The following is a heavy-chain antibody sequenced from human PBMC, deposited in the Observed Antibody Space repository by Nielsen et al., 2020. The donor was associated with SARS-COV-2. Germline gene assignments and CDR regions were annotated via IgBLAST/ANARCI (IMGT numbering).Heavy chain of an antibody. D-gene: IGHD1-1*01. CDR1: GFTFISSG. V-gene: IGHV3-30*18. Sequence: GESLKISCAASGFTFISSGMHWVRQAPGKGLEWVALISKDGSNKQYGDSVKGRFSISRDNSKKTVFLQMNSLRGEDTAIYYCVKHGNWNDLAYWGQGTLVTVSS. J-gene: IGHJ4*02. CDR3: VKHGNWNDLAY. CDR2: ISKDGSNK.